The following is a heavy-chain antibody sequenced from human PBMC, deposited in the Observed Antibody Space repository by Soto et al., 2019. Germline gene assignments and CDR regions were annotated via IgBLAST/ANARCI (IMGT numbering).Heavy chain of an antibody. CDR2: ISAYNGNT. CDR1: GYTFTSYC. D-gene: IGHD5-12*01. CDR3: ARDTSGYNFDY. V-gene: IGHV1-18*04. J-gene: IGHJ4*02. Sequence: ASVKLSCKASGYTFTSYCMSWVRQAPGQGLEWMGWISAYNGNTNYAQKLQGRVTMTTDTSTSTAYMELRSLRSDDTAVYYCARDTSGYNFDYWGQGTLVTVSS.